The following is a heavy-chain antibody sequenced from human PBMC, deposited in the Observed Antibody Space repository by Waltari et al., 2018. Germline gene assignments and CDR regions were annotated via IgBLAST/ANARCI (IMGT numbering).Heavy chain of an antibody. CDR2: IHRSGRT. J-gene: IGHJ4*02. CDR1: GDSMSGTDW. Sequence: QLHLQQSGPGLVKPSESLSLPCAVSGDSMSGTDWWSWVRQTPGKGLEWIGQIHRSGRTHYNPSLESRVTMSLDTSSNQFSLKLPSATAADTAIYYCARDRGRGLFLDSWGQGTQVTVSP. CDR3: ARDRGRGLFLDS. D-gene: IGHD2-15*01. V-gene: IGHV4-4*02.